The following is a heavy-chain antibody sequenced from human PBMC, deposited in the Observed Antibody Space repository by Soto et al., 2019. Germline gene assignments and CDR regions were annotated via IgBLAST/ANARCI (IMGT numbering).Heavy chain of an antibody. CDR3: ARDLGAFNYGSAYFDY. Sequence: QVQLVESGGGVVRPGRSLRLSCAPSGFTFSTYGMHWVRQAPGKGLEWVAVIWYDGSNQYYAESVKGRFTISRDNSKNMLYLQMNSLRAEDTAVYYCARDLGAFNYGSAYFDYWGQGTPVTVSS. V-gene: IGHV3-33*01. CDR2: IWYDGSNQ. D-gene: IGHD3-10*01. J-gene: IGHJ4*02. CDR1: GFTFSTYG.